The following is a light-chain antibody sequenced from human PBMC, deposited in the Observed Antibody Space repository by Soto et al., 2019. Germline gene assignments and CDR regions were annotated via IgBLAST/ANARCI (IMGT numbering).Light chain of an antibody. CDR2: GTS. J-gene: IGKJ1*01. CDR3: QQYGSWT. Sequence: EIVLTQSPGTLSVSPGERATLSCRASQTISSNYLAWYQQKPGQAPSLLIYGTSSRATGIPDRFSGSGSGTDFTLTISRLEPYDSAIYYCQQYGSWTFGQGTKVEIK. CDR1: QTISSNY. V-gene: IGKV3-20*01.